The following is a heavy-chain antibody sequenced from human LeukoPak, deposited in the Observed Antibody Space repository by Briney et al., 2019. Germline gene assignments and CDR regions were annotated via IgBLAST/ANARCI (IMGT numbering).Heavy chain of an antibody. CDR1: GYTFTSYD. V-gene: IGHV1-8*01. Sequence: ASVKVSCKASGYTFTSYDINWVRQATGQGLEWMGWMNPNSGNTGYAQKFQGRVTMTRNTSISTAYMELSSQRSEDTAVYYCARFRATTIVVGLDYWGQGTLVTVSS. CDR2: MNPNSGNT. D-gene: IGHD3-22*01. J-gene: IGHJ4*02. CDR3: ARFRATTIVVGLDY.